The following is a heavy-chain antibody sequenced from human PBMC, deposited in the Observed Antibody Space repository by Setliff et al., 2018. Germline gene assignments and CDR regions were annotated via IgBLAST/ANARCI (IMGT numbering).Heavy chain of an antibody. CDR3: ARENRYSSGWYSYYYGMDV. V-gene: IGHV4-39*07. CDR1: GGSISSSSYY. CDR2: IYYSGST. Sequence: KTSETLSLTCTVSGGSISSSSYYWGWIRQPPGKGLEWIGSIYYSGSTYYNPSLKSRVTISVDTSKNQFSLKVSSVTAADTAVYYCARENRYSSGWYSYYYGMDVWGQGTTVTVSS. J-gene: IGHJ6*02. D-gene: IGHD6-19*01.